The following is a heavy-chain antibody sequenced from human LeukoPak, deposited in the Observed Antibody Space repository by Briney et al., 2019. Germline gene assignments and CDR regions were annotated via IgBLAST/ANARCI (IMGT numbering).Heavy chain of an antibody. V-gene: IGHV3-30*03. Sequence: GGSLRLSCAASGFTFSSYGIHWVRLAPGKGLEWVAVISDEGTRKFYADSVQGRFTISRDNSKNTLILQMNSLRAEDMAVYYCAREFSGYAFDIWGQGTMVTVSS. CDR3: AREFSGYAFDI. CDR2: ISDEGTRK. CDR1: GFTFSSYG. J-gene: IGHJ3*02. D-gene: IGHD5-12*01.